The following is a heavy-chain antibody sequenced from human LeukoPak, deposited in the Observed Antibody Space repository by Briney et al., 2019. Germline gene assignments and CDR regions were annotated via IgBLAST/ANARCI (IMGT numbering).Heavy chain of an antibody. CDR1: GYTFTSYY. CDR3: ARDGVVPAALYCYYYMDV. V-gene: IGHV1-46*01. J-gene: IGHJ6*03. Sequence: ASVKVSCKASGYTFTSYYMHWVRQAPGQGLEWMGIINPSGGSTSYAQKFQGRVTMTRDTSTSTVYMELSSLRSEDTAVYYCARDGVVPAALYCYYYMDVWGKGTTVTVSS. CDR2: INPSGGST. D-gene: IGHD2-2*01.